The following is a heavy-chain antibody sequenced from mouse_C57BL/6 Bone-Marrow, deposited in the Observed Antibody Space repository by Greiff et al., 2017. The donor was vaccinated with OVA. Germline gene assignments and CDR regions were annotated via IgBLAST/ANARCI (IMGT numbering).Heavy chain of an antibody. Sequence: VKLVESGAELARPGASVKLSCKASGYTFTSYGISWVKQRTGQGLEWIGEIYPRSGNTYYNEKFKGKATLTADKSSSTAYMELRSLTSEDSAVYFCARSDYYGSPYYAMDYWGQGTSVTVSS. CDR3: ARSDYYGSPYYAMDY. CDR2: IYPRSGNT. V-gene: IGHV1-81*01. D-gene: IGHD1-1*01. CDR1: GYTFTSYG. J-gene: IGHJ4*01.